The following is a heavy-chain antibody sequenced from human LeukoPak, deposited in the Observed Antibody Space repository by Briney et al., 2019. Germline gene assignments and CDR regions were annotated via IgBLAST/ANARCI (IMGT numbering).Heavy chain of an antibody. CDR1: GGSISSYY. CDR2: VYYSGST. V-gene: IGHV4-59*08. Sequence: SETLSLTCTVSGGSISSYYWSWIRQPPGKGLEWIGYVYYSGSTNYNPSLKSRVTISVDTSKNQFSLNLSSVTAADTAVYYCARHRGGWFSGSFCDYWSQGTLVTVSS. D-gene: IGHD1-26*01. J-gene: IGHJ4*02. CDR3: ARHRGGWFSGSFCDY.